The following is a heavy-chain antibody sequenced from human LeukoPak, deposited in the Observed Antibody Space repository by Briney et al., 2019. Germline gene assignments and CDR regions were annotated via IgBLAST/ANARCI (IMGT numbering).Heavy chain of an antibody. J-gene: IGHJ3*02. D-gene: IGHD2-2*01. CDR3: TTDRKVPATIKGI. Sequence: GGSLRLSCAASGFTFSNAWMSWVRQAPGKGLEWVGRIKSKTDGGTTDYAAPVKDRFTISRDDSKNTLYLQMNSLKTEDTAAYYCTTDRKVPATIKGIWGQGTMVTVSS. CDR1: GFTFSNAW. V-gene: IGHV3-15*01. CDR2: IKSKTDGGTT.